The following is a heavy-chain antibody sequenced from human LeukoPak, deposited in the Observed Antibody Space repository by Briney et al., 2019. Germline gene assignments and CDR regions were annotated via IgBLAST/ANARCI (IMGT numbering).Heavy chain of an antibody. CDR2: ISASGGST. D-gene: IGHD3-22*01. CDR3: AKSPTYYYDTSGKRYFDL. Sequence: PGGSLRLSCAGSGFTFSSYGMNWVRQAPGEGLEWVSSISASGGSTYYADSVKGRFTISRDNSKNTLYLQMSSLRAEDTAVHYCAKSPTYYYDTSGKRYFDLWGRGTLVTVSS. CDR1: GFTFSSYG. V-gene: IGHV3-23*01. J-gene: IGHJ2*01.